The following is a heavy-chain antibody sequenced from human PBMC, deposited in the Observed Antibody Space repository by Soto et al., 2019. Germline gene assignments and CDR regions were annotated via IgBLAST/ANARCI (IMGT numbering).Heavy chain of an antibody. J-gene: IGHJ6*01. CDR2: TYYSGST. V-gene: IGHV4-59*01. CDR1: GGSMSSFY. D-gene: IGHD2-21*02. Sequence: SETLSLTCSISGGSMSSFYWSWIRQPPGKGLEWIGYTYYSGSTNYNPSLNSRVSISVETSKNQFSLKLNSVTAADTAVYYCARDLWGYCGTDCYPLDVWGQGTTVTVSS. CDR3: ARDLWGYCGTDCYPLDV.